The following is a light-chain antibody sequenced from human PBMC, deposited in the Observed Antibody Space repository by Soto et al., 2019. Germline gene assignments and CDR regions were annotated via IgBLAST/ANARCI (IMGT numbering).Light chain of an antibody. Sequence: QSALTQPPSAPGSPGQSVTISCTGTSSDVGGYNYVSWYQQYPGKAPKLMIFEVSKRPSGVPDRVSGSKSGNTASLTVSGLQAEDEADYYCSSYAGSNNLGVFGGGTKLTVL. CDR3: SSYAGSNNLGV. V-gene: IGLV2-8*01. CDR2: EVS. J-gene: IGLJ3*02. CDR1: SSDVGGYNY.